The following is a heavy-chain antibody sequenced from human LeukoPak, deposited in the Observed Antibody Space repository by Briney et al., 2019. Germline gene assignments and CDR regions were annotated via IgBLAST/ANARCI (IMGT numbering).Heavy chain of an antibody. D-gene: IGHD4-17*01. CDR1: GYTFTSYG. J-gene: IGHJ4*02. CDR2: INPNSGGT. V-gene: IGHV1-2*02. CDR3: AKEMTTVTSFDY. Sequence: GASVKVSCKASGYTFTSYGISWVRQAPGQGLEWMGWINPNSGGTNYAQKFQGRVTMTRDTSISTAYMELSRLRSDDTAVYYCAKEMTTVTSFDYWGQGTLVTVSS.